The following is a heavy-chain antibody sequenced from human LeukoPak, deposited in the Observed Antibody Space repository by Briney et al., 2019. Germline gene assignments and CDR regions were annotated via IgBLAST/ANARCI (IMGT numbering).Heavy chain of an antibody. J-gene: IGHJ3*02. D-gene: IGHD3-22*01. CDR2: INPNSGGT. CDR1: GYTFTGYY. V-gene: IGHV1-2*02. CDR3: ASPRNAYDSSGYYPMGAFDI. Sequence: GASVKVSCKASGYTFTGYYMHWVRQAPGQGLEWMGWINPNSGGTNYAQKFQGRVTMTRDTSISTAYMELSRLRSDDTAVYYCASPRNAYDSSGYYPMGAFDIWGQGTMVTVSS.